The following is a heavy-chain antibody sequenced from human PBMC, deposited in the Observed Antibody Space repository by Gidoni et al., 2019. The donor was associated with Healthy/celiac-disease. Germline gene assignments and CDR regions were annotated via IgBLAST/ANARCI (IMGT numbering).Heavy chain of an antibody. J-gene: IGHJ4*02. CDR3: ARDAHCSSTSCYRYYFDY. CDR2: ISSSSSYI. CDR1: GFTFSSYS. V-gene: IGHV3-21*01. D-gene: IGHD2-2*01. Sequence: EVQLVASGGGLVKPGGSLRLSCAASGFTFSSYSMNWVRQAPGKGLEWVSSISSSSSYIYYADSVKGRFTISRDNAKNSLYLQMNSLRAEDTAVYYCARDAHCSSTSCYRYYFDYWGQGTLVTVSS.